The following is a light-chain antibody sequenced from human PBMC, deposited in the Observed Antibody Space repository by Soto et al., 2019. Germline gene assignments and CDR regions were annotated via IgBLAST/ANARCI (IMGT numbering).Light chain of an antibody. CDR1: SSDVGGYKY. J-gene: IGLJ2*01. CDR3: TSYTSSHTWV. V-gene: IGLV2-14*01. Sequence: QSALTQPASVSGSPGQSITISCTGTSSDVGGYKYVSWYQQHPGKAPKLMISEVSNRPSGVSDRFSGSKSGNTASLTISGLQAGDEADYYCTSYTSSHTWVFGGGTKLTVL. CDR2: EVS.